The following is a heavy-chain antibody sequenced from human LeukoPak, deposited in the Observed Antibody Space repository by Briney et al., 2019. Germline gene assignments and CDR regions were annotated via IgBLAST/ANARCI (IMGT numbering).Heavy chain of an antibody. Sequence: GGSLRLSCAASGFIFSSYGMTWVRQAPGKGLEWVSSITGSGSYIYSADSVKGRFTISRDNAKNSLYLQMNSLRAEDTALYYCAGGENSGSYFTIGNAFDIWGQGTMVTVSS. D-gene: IGHD1-26*01. J-gene: IGHJ3*02. V-gene: IGHV3-21*01. CDR3: AGGENSGSYFTIGNAFDI. CDR1: GFIFSSYG. CDR2: ITGSGSYI.